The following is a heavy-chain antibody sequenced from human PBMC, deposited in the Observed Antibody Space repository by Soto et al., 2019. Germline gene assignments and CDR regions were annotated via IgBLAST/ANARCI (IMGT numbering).Heavy chain of an antibody. CDR1: GGSISSSSYY. J-gene: IGHJ5*02. Sequence: PSETLSLTCTVSGGSISSSSYYWGWIRQPPGEGLEWIGSIYYSGSTYYNPSLKSRVTISVDTSKNQFSLKLSSVTAADTAVYYCASPKIAFYNWFDPWGQGTLVTV. CDR3: ASPKIAFYNWFDP. V-gene: IGHV4-39*01. D-gene: IGHD3-3*02. CDR2: IYYSGST.